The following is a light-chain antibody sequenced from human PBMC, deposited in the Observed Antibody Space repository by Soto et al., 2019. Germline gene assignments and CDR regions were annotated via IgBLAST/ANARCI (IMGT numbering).Light chain of an antibody. Sequence: DIQMTQSPSSLSASVGDSVSITCRTSQSVSRYVNWYQQKAGTAPKLLIYATSKLQSGVPSRFSGSGSGTQFTLTISSLQPEDFATYYCQQLNSYPLTFGPGTTVDIK. V-gene: IGKV1-9*01. CDR3: QQLNSYPLT. CDR1: QSVSRY. J-gene: IGKJ3*01. CDR2: ATS.